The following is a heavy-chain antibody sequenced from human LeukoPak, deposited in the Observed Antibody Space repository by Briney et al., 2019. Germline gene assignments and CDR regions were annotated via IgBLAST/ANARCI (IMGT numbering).Heavy chain of an antibody. J-gene: IGHJ3*02. CDR1: GFTFSDHY. V-gene: IGHV3-72*01. Sequence: RGSLRLSCTVSGFTFSDHYIDWVRQAPGKGLEWVGRSRDKANSYTTEYAAPVKGRFTISRDDSKNSVYLQMNSLRTEDTAVYYCSRTDSRGLHVFDTWGQGTQVTVSS. CDR2: SRDKANSYTT. CDR3: SRTDSRGLHVFDT. D-gene: IGHD3-22*01.